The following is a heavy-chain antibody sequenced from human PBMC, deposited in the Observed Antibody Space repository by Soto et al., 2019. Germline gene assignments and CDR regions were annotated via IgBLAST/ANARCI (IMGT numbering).Heavy chain of an antibody. CDR3: ARVYYDILTGYPPSSGFDY. D-gene: IGHD3-9*01. V-gene: IGHV4-4*07. CDR1: GASIISYY. CDR2: IYTSGST. Sequence: SETLSLTCIVSGASIISYYCSCIRQPAGKGLEWIGRIYTSGSTNYNPSLKSRVTMSVDTSKNQFSLKLSSVTAADTAVYYCARVYYDILTGYPPSSGFDYWGQGTLVTVSS. J-gene: IGHJ4*02.